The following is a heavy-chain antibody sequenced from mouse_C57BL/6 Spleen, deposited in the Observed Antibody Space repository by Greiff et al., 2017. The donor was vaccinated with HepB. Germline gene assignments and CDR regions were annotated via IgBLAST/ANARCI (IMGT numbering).Heavy chain of an antibody. J-gene: IGHJ1*03. CDR1: GYTFNSYW. D-gene: IGHD1-1*01. V-gene: IGHV1-50*01. CDR3: ARRTVVEGYFDV. CDR2: IDPSDSYT. Sequence: VQLQQPGAELVKPGASVKLSCKASGYTFNSYWMQWVKQRPGQGLEWIGEIDPSDSYTNYNQKFKGKATLTVDTSSSTAYMQLSSLTSEDSAVYYCARRTVVEGYFDVWGTGTTVTVSS.